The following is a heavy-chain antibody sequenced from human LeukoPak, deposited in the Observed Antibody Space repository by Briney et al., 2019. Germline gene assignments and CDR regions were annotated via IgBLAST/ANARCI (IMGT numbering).Heavy chain of an antibody. CDR1: GGAISSYY. CDR3: ARAYDDGGLDY. D-gene: IGHD3-16*01. Sequence: PSETLSLTCTVSGGAISSYYWGWLRQPAGKGLEWIGRIYTSGSTNYNPSLKSRVTMSVDTSKNQLSLKLSSVTAADTAVYYCARAYDDGGLDYWGQGTLVTVSS. CDR2: IYTSGST. J-gene: IGHJ4*02. V-gene: IGHV4-4*07.